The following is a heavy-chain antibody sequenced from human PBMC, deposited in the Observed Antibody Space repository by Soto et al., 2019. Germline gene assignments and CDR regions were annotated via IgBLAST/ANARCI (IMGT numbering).Heavy chain of an antibody. CDR1: GGTFSSYT. Sequence: QVQLVQSGAEMKKPGSSVKVSCKASGGTFSSYTITWVRQAPGQGLEWVGRIIPVLAITNYAQRCQGRVTITADMYTSSAYMHLSSRGYEDTAVYYCANIGGDYGGIWGQGSLVTVSS. D-gene: IGHD4-17*01. V-gene: IGHV1-69*02. CDR2: IIPVLAIT. CDR3: ANIGGDYGGI. J-gene: IGHJ4*02.